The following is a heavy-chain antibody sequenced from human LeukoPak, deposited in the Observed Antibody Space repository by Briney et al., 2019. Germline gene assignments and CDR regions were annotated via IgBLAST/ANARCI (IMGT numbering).Heavy chain of an antibody. CDR1: EIIISSYA. CDR2: ISGSSGST. V-gene: IGHV3-23*01. CDR3: ARGRGAVAGAFDI. D-gene: IGHD6-19*01. J-gene: IGHJ3*02. Sequence: PGGSLRLSCAASEIIISSYAMTWVRQAPGKGLEWVSTISGSSGSTFYADSVKGRFTVSRDNSKNTVYLQMNSLRAEDTAVYYCARGRGAVAGAFDIWGQGTMVTVSS.